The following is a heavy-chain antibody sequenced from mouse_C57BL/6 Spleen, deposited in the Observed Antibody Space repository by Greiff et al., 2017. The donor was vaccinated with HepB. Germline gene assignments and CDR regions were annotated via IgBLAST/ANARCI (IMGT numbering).Heavy chain of an antibody. CDR1: GFTFSSYT. J-gene: IGHJ3*01. Sequence: DVHLVESGGGLVKPGGSLKLSCAASGFTFSSYTMSWVRQTPEKRLEWVATISGGGGNTYYPDSVKGRFTISRDNAKNTLYLQMSSLGSEDTALYYCARQEGGYYVYWGQGTLVTVSA. D-gene: IGHD2-3*01. CDR2: ISGGGGNT. CDR3: ARQEGGYYVY. V-gene: IGHV5-9*01.